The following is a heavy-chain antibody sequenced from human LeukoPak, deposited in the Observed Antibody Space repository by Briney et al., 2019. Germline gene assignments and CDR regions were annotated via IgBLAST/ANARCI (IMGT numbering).Heavy chain of an antibody. J-gene: IGHJ5*02. CDR3: THLGRDDQWRT. V-gene: IGHV4-59*05. Sequence: PSETLSLTWTVSGGTISSNSSSWVRQPPGKGLEWIGSIYYSGSTYYNPSLKSRVTISVDTSKNQFSLRLCSVTAADSSVDYYTHLGRDDQWRTWGQGTLVTVSS. CDR1: GGTISSNS. D-gene: IGHD6-19*01. CDR2: IYYSGST.